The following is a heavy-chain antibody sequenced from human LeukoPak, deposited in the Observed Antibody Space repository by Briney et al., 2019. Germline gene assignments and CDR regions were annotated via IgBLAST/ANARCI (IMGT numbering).Heavy chain of an antibody. CDR1: GYTFTGYY. J-gene: IGHJ4*02. CDR3: ASIRYCSGGSCYSNFDY. D-gene: IGHD2-15*01. CDR2: INPNSGGT. V-gene: IGHV1-2*06. Sequence: GASVKVSCKASGYTFTGYYMHWVRQAPRQGLEWMGRINPNSGGTNYAQKFQGRVTMTRDTSISTAYMELSRLRSDDTAVYYCASIRYCSGGSCYSNFDYWGQGTLVTVSS.